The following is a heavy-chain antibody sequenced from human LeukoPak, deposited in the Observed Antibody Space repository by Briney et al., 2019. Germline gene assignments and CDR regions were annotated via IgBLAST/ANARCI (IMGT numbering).Heavy chain of an antibody. Sequence: GGSLRLSCAASGFTFSTYTMHWVRQAPGKGLEWGSSLSRSSSYIKYADSVKGRFTIPRDNAKNSLYLQMNSLRVEAMAVYYCARARVVVVAAPPSAFDLWGQGTTVTVSS. J-gene: IGHJ3*01. CDR1: GFTFSTYT. CDR3: ARARVVVVAAPPSAFDL. D-gene: IGHD2-15*01. V-gene: IGHV3-21*01. CDR2: LSRSSSYI.